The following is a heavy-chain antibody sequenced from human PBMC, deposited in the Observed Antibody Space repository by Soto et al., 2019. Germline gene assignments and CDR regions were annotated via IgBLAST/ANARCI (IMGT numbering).Heavy chain of an antibody. Sequence: QVQLVESGGGLVKPGGSLRLSCAASGFTFSDYYMSWIRQAPGKGLKWVSYISSSSSYTNYADSVKGRFTISRDNAKNSLYLQMNSLRAEDTAVYYCARGEIPSGYPDYWGQGTLVTVSS. D-gene: IGHD5-12*01. CDR1: GFTFSDYY. V-gene: IGHV3-11*06. J-gene: IGHJ4*02. CDR3: ARGEIPSGYPDY. CDR2: ISSSSSYT.